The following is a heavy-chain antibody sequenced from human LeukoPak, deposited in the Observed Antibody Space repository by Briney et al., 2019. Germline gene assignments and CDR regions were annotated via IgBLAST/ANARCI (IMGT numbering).Heavy chain of an antibody. CDR3: AKDKGPNNWDDVWYFDY. CDR1: GFTFSSYS. CDR2: IRNDGSEK. V-gene: IGHV3-30*02. J-gene: IGHJ4*02. D-gene: IGHD1-20*01. Sequence: PGGSLRLSCAASGFTFSSYSMRWVRQAPGKGLEWVAFIRNDGSEKYYADSVKGRFTISRDKSKNTLYLQMNSLRAEDTAVYYCAKDKGPNNWDDVWYFDYWGQGTLVIVSA.